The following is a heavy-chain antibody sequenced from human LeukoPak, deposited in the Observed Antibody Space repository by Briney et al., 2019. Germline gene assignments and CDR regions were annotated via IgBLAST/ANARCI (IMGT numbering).Heavy chain of an antibody. D-gene: IGHD3-22*01. J-gene: IGHJ6*03. CDR2: INPSGST. CDR3: ARGRHDITMIVVVMTSVSYYLDV. Sequence: PSETLSLICGVYGGSYSRYHWTWIRHSPAKGLEWIGDINPSGSTYHNPSLKSRLTISVDTSKNQFSLKLRSVTAADTAVYYCARGRHDITMIVVVMTSVSYYLDVWGKGTTVTVS. V-gene: IGHV4-34*01. CDR1: GGSYSRYH.